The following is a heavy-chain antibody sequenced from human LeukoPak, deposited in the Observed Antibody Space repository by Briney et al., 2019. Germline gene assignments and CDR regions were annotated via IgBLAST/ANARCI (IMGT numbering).Heavy chain of an antibody. V-gene: IGHV1-18*01. CDR1: GYTFTSYG. Sequence: GASVKVSCKASGYTFTSYGISWVRQAPGQGLEWMGWISAYNGNTNYAQKLQGRVTMTTDTSTSTAYMELRSLRSDDTAMYYCARLGFRTCSTSRYLDADNWFDPWGQGTQVTVSS. J-gene: IGHJ5*02. D-gene: IGHD2-2*01. CDR2: ISAYNGNT. CDR3: ARLGFRTCSTSRYLDADNWFDP.